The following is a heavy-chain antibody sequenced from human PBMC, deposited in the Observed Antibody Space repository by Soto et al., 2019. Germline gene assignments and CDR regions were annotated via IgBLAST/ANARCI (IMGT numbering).Heavy chain of an antibody. CDR3: ARHISNYYYDSSGYPVDFFDY. CDR1: GGSISSSSYY. CDR2: IYYSGST. Sequence: SETLSLTCTVSGGSISSSSYYWGWIRQPPGKGLEWIGSIYYSGSTYYNPSLKSRVTISVDTSKNQFSLKLSSVTAADTAVYYCARHISNYYYDSSGYPVDFFDYWGQGTLVTV. J-gene: IGHJ4*02. V-gene: IGHV4-39*01. D-gene: IGHD3-22*01.